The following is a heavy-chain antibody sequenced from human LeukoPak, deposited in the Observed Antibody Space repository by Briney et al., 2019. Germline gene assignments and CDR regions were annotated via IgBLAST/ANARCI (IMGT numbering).Heavy chain of an antibody. CDR3: ARGMVRGVTPHYFDY. Sequence: APVNVSCKASGYTFTNYGISWVRQAPGQGLEWMGWISAYNGNTNYAQKLQGRVTMTTDTSTSTAYMELRSLRSDDTAVYYCARGMVRGVTPHYFDYWGQGTLVTVSS. J-gene: IGHJ4*02. D-gene: IGHD3-10*01. V-gene: IGHV1-18*01. CDR1: GYTFTNYG. CDR2: ISAYNGNT.